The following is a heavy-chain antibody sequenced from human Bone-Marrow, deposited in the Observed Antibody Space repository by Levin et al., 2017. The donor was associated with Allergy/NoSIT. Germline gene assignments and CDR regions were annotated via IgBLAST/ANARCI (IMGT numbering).Heavy chain of an antibody. Sequence: LSLTCAVSGSLFSSFVLHWVRQAPGKGLEWVAVISHDETSIIYADSVKGRFTISKDNSKKTLYLQMNSLRDDDTAVYYCTTAGRTSGYADAFEFWGQGTMVTVSS. CDR2: ISHDETSI. CDR1: GSLFSSFV. V-gene: IGHV3-30-3*02. J-gene: IGHJ3*01. D-gene: IGHD3-22*01. CDR3: TTAGRTSGYADAFEF.